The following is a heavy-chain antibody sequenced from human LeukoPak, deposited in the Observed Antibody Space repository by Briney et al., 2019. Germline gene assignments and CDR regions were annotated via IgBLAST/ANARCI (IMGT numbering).Heavy chain of an antibody. CDR2: ICSGGST. D-gene: IGHD4-17*01. CDR3: ARDGDFGDYYYYYGMDV. V-gene: IGHV3-66*02. CDR1: GFTVSSNY. J-gene: IGHJ6*02. Sequence: GGSLRLSCAASGFTVSSNYMSWVRQAPGKGLEWVSVICSGGSTYYADSVKGRFTISRDNSKNTLYLQMNSLRAEDTAVYYCARDGDFGDYYYYYGMDVWGQGTTVTVSS.